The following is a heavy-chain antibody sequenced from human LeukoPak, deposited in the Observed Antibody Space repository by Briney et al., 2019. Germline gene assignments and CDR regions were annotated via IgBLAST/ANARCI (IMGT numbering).Heavy chain of an antibody. CDR2: ICSDCSST. Sequence: GGSLRLSCAASGFTFSTYWMHWVRQAPGKGLVWVSLICSDCSSTTYADSVKGRFTISRDNAKNTLYLQLDSPKAEDTAVYSCARGRYYDMDVWGQGTPVTVSS. CDR1: GFTFSTYW. CDR3: ARGRYYDMDV. J-gene: IGHJ6*02. V-gene: IGHV3-74*01.